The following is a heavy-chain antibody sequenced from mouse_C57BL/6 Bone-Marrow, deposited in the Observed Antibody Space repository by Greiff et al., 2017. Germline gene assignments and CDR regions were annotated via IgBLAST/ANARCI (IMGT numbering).Heavy chain of an antibody. J-gene: IGHJ3*01. CDR1: GYTFTDHT. CDR2: IYPRDGST. CDR3: AKYYDYDDWFAY. V-gene: IGHV1-78*01. Sequence: QVQLQQSDAELVKPGASVKISCKVSGYTFTDHTIHWMKQRPEQGLEWIGDIYPRDGSTKYNEKFKGKATLTADKSSSTAYMQLNSLTSEDSAVYFCAKYYDYDDWFAYWGQGTLVTVSA. D-gene: IGHD2-4*01.